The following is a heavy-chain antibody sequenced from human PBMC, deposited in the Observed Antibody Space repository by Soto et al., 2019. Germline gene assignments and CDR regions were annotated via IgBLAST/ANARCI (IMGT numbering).Heavy chain of an antibody. CDR2: IYYSRST. V-gene: IGHV4-39*07. CDR3: ARGRYWFDP. Sequence: SETLSLTCTVSGGSISSSGYYWGWIRQPPGKGLEWIGSIYYSRSTYYNPSLKSRVTISVDASKNQFSLKLSSVTAADTAVYYCARGRYWFDPWGQGTLVTVSS. J-gene: IGHJ5*02. CDR1: GGSISSSGYY.